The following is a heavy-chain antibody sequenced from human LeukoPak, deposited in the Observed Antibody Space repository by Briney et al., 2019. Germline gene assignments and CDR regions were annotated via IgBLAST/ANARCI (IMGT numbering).Heavy chain of an antibody. J-gene: IGHJ6*02. Sequence: GGSLRLSCAASGFTFSSYSMNWVRQAPGKGREWVSYISGRRSTIYYTVSVKGCFTIARENAKNSMYLQMTSLRGEDTAVYYCARDPGYSSHYGMDVWGQGTTVTVSS. V-gene: IGHV3-48*01. CDR1: GFTFSSYS. CDR2: ISGRRSTI. D-gene: IGHD6-13*01. CDR3: ARDPGYSSHYGMDV.